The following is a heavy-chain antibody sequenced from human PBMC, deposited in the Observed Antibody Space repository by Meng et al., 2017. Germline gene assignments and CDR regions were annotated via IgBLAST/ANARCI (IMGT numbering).Heavy chain of an antibody. CDR1: GYTFTSYG. CDR2: ISAYNGNT. J-gene: IGHJ3*02. CDR3: ARARIYYGSGTNAFDI. V-gene: IGHV1-18*01. D-gene: IGHD3-10*01. Sequence: ASVKVSCKASGYTFTSYGISWVRQAPGQGPEWMGWISAYNGNTNYAQKLQGRVTMTTDTSTSTAYMELRSLRSDDTAVYYCARARIYYGSGTNAFDIWGQGTMVTVSS.